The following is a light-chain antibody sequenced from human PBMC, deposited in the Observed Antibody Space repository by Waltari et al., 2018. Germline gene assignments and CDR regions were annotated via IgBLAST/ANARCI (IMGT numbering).Light chain of an antibody. CDR2: DAS. CDR1: QSIATN. V-gene: IGKV3-15*01. J-gene: IGKJ5*01. Sequence: EVVMTQSPATLSVSRGGRATLSCRASQSIATNLAWYQQRRGQAPRLLIFDASTRTTSISGRFSGSGSGTEFTLTISSLQSEDSAVYYCQQYNRWPPITFGQGTRLEIK. CDR3: QQYNRWPPIT.